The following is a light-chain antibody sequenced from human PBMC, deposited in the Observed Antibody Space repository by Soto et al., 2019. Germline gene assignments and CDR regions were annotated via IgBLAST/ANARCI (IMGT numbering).Light chain of an antibody. V-gene: IGKV3-11*01. CDR2: AAS. CDR3: QQRSNWPPT. CDR1: QSLTSY. Sequence: EIVMTQSPATLSVSPGETATLSCRASQSLTSYLAWYQQKPGQAPRLLIYAASDRPTGIPDRFSGSGSGTDFTLTISSLEPEDFAVHYCQQRSNWPPTFGQATRLEIK. J-gene: IGKJ5*01.